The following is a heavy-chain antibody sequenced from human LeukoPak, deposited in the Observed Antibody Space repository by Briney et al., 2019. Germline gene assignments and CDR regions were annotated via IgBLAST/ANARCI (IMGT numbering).Heavy chain of an antibody. CDR1: GFTFSSYA. Sequence: GGSLRLSCAASGFTFSSYAMSWVRQAPGKGLEWVSAISGSGGSTYYADSVKGRFTISRDNAQNSLYLQMNSLRAEDTAVYYCARLPRTAATLWGQGTLVTVSS. J-gene: IGHJ1*01. CDR3: ARLPRTAATL. CDR2: ISGSGGST. D-gene: IGHD6-13*01. V-gene: IGHV3-23*01.